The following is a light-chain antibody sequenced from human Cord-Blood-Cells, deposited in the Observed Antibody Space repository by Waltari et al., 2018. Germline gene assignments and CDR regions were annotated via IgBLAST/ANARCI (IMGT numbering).Light chain of an antibody. CDR2: GAA. J-gene: IGKJ3*01. V-gene: IGKV3-20*01. Sequence: ELVLRQSRGTVSLSPGVRANLPCRASQSVSSSYVAWYQQKPGQAPRLLIYGAASRATGIPDRFSGSGSGTDFTLTISRLEPEDFAVYYCQQYGSSPFTFGPGTKVDIK. CDR3: QQYGSSPFT. CDR1: QSVSSSY.